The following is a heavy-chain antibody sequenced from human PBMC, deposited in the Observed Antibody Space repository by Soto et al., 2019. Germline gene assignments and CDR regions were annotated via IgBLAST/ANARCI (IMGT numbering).Heavy chain of an antibody. CDR2: ISGSGGST. CDR3: AKGSYCTNGICYNY. J-gene: IGHJ4*02. CDR1: GFTFSTYA. V-gene: IGHV3-23*01. D-gene: IGHD2-8*01. Sequence: GGSLRLSCAASGFTFSTYAMSWVRQAPGKGLEWVSAISGSGGSTYYADSVKGRFTISRDNSKNTLYLQMNSLRAEDTAVYYCAKGSYCTNGICYNYWGQGTLVTVSS.